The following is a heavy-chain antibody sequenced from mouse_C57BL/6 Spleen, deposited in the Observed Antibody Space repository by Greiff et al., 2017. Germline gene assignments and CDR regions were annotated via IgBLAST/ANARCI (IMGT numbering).Heavy chain of an antibody. CDR1: GFTFSDYY. J-gene: IGHJ4*01. Sequence: EVMLVESEGGLVQPGSSMKLSCTASGFTFSDYYMAWVRQVPEKGLEWVANINYDGSSTYYLDSLKSRFIISRDNAKNILYLQMSSLKSEDTATYYCARLYYGSSYVAMDYWGQGTSVTVSS. V-gene: IGHV5-16*01. CDR2: INYDGSST. CDR3: ARLYYGSSYVAMDY. D-gene: IGHD1-1*01.